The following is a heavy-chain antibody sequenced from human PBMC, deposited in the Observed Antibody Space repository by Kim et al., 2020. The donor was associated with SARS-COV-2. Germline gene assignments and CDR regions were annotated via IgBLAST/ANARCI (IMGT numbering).Heavy chain of an antibody. CDR2: IKQDGSET. V-gene: IGHV3-7*01. CDR1: GFTSSTSW. CDR3: ARQSCSSWYFDY. Sequence: GGSLRLSCAASGFTSSTSWMSWVRQAPGKGLEWVANIKQDGSETYYVDSVKGRLTISRDNAKNSLYLQMDSLRAEDTAVYYCARQSCSSWYFDYWGQGTLVTVSP. D-gene: IGHD6-13*01. J-gene: IGHJ4*02.